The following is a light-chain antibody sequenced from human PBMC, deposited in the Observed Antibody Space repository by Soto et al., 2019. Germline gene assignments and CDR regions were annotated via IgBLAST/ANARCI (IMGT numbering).Light chain of an antibody. CDR2: EVS. Sequence: QSVLTQPASVSGSPGQSITISCTGTSSDVGRYNYVSWYQQHPGKAPKLMIYEVSNRPSGVSNRFSGSKSGNTASLTISGLHAEDEADYYCSSYTSTSTLFVFGTGTKRTVL. J-gene: IGLJ1*01. CDR1: SSDVGRYNY. CDR3: SSYTSTSTLFV. V-gene: IGLV2-14*01.